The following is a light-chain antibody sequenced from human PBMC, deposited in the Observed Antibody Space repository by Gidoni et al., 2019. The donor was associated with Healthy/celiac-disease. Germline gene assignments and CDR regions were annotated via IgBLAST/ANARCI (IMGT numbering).Light chain of an antibody. CDR3: QQSYSTPRT. CDR1: QSISSY. J-gene: IGKJ1*01. V-gene: IGKV1-39*01. Sequence: DIQMTQSPSSLSASVGDRVTITCRASQSISSYLNWYQQKPGKAPKLLIYAASRLQSGVPSRFSGSGSGTDFTLTISSLQPEDFATYYCQQSYSTPRTLXQXTKVXIK. CDR2: AAS.